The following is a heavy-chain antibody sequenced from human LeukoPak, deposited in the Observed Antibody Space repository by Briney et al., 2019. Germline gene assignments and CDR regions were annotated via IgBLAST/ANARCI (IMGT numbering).Heavy chain of an antibody. Sequence: SETLSLTCTVSGGSISSGSYYWSWIRQPPGKGLEWIGSIYHSGSTYYNPSLKSRVTISVDTSKNQFSLKLSSVTAADTAVYYCARVSMIVVAAFWGQGTMVTVSS. V-gene: IGHV4-39*07. J-gene: IGHJ3*01. CDR3: ARVSMIVVAAF. CDR1: GGSISSGSYY. D-gene: IGHD3-22*01. CDR2: IYHSGST.